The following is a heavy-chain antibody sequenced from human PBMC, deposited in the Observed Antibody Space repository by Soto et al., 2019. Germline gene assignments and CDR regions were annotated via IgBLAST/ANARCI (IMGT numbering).Heavy chain of an antibody. CDR3: ARESEDLTSNFDY. Sequence: GGSLRLSCAASGFTFTRDSMNWVRQAQGNGLEWVSSISSTTNYIYYGDSITGRFTISRDNAKTSLYLEMNSLRAEDTAVYYCARESEDLTSNFDYWGQGTLVTVSS. V-gene: IGHV3-21*06. CDR1: GFTFTRDS. J-gene: IGHJ4*02. CDR2: ISSTTNYI.